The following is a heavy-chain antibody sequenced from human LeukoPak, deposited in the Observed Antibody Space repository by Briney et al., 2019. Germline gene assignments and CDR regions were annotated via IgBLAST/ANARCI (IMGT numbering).Heavy chain of an antibody. J-gene: IGHJ4*02. CDR1: GRSFSGYY. V-gene: IGHV4-34*01. CDR2: INHSGST. D-gene: IGHD3-22*01. Sequence: SETLSLTCAVYGRSFSGYYWSWIRQPPGKGLEWIGEINHSGSTNYNLSLKSRVTISVDTSKNQFSLKLSSVTAADTAVYYCARSSDYYDSSGYYLSFDYWGQGTLVTVSS. CDR3: ARSSDYYDSSGYYLSFDY.